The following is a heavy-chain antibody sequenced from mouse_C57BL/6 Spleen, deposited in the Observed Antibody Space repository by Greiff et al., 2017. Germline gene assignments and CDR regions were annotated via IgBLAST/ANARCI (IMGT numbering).Heavy chain of an antibody. J-gene: IGHJ4*01. D-gene: IGHD3-2*02. V-gene: IGHV5-17*01. CDR1: GFTFSDYG. CDR3: ARAQATFYYAMDY. Sequence: DVMLVESGGGLVKPGGSLKLSCAASGFTFSDYGMHWVRQAPEKGLEWVAYISSGSSTIYYADTVKGRFTISRDNAKNTLFLQMTSLRSEDTAMYYCARAQATFYYAMDYWGQGTSVTVSS. CDR2: ISSGSSTI.